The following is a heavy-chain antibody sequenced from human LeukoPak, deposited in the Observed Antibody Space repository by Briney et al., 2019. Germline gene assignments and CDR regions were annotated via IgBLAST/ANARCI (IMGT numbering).Heavy chain of an antibody. D-gene: IGHD2-15*01. V-gene: IGHV3-48*01. CDR1: GFTFSSYS. J-gene: IGHJ4*02. CDR2: ISSSSRTI. CDR3: ARGSVLLGSSDY. Sequence: GGSMRLASAAYGFTFSSYSMNWVRQAPGKGLEWVSYISSSSRTIYYADSVKGRFTISRDNAKNSLYLQMNSLRAEDTAVYYCARGSVLLGSSDYWGQGTLVTVSS.